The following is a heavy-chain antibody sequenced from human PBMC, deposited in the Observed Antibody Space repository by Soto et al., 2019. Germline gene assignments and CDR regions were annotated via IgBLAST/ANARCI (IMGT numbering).Heavy chain of an antibody. Sequence: PSETLSLTCTVSGGSIGSYYWSWIRQPPGKGLEWIGYIYYSGSTNYNPSLKSRVTISVDTSKNQFSLKLSSVTAADTAVYYCARHTTNWWFDPWGQGTLVTVSS. CDR1: GGSIGSYY. CDR2: IYYSGST. V-gene: IGHV4-59*01. D-gene: IGHD7-27*01. J-gene: IGHJ5*02. CDR3: ARHTTNWWFDP.